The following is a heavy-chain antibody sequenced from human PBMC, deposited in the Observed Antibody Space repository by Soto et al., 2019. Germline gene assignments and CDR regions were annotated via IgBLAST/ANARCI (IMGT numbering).Heavy chain of an antibody. CDR3: ARHTGGGGY. CDR1: GFTVSNNY. V-gene: IGHV3-53*01. CDR2: IYSGGYT. J-gene: IGHJ4*02. Sequence: EVQLVESGGGLIQPGGSLRLSCAVSGFTVSNNYMSWVRQAPGKGLEGVSVIYSGGYTAYGDSVKGRFTISRDNSKNPLYPQKKSRSPADTAVFYWARHTGGGGYWGQGTLVTVSS. D-gene: IGHD2-21*01.